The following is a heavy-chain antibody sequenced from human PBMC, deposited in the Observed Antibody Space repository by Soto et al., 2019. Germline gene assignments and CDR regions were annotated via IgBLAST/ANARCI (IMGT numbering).Heavy chain of an antibody. CDR2: ISYDGSNK. J-gene: IGHJ4*02. CDR3: ARDRSSDYFDY. Sequence: QVQLVESGGGVVQPGRSLRLSCAASGFTFSSYAMHWVRQAPGKGLEWVVVISYDGSNKYYADSVKGRFTISRDNSKNTLYLQMNSLRAEDTAVYYCARDRSSDYFDYWGQGTLVTVSS. CDR1: GFTFSSYA. V-gene: IGHV3-30-3*01. D-gene: IGHD6-6*01.